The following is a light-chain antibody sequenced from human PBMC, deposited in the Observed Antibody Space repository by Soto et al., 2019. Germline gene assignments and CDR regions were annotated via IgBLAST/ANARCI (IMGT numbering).Light chain of an antibody. CDR3: QQYYSYPRGIT. CDR1: QGISSY. CDR2: AAS. J-gene: IGKJ5*01. Sequence: AIRMTQSPSSFSASTGDRVTITCRASQGISSYLAWYQQKPGKAPKLLIYAASTLQSGVPSRFSGSGSGTDFTLTISCLQSEDFATYYCQQYYSYPRGITFGQGTRLEIK. V-gene: IGKV1-8*01.